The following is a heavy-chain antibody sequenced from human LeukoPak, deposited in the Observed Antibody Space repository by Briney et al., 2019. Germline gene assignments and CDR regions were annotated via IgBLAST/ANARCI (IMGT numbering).Heavy chain of an antibody. CDR2: INHSGTT. D-gene: IGHD3-10*01. CDR3: ARDPAYYYGSGQTYYYYGMDV. J-gene: IGHJ6*02. Sequence: SETLSLTCAVYGGSFSGYYWSWIRQPPGKGLEWLGEINHSGTTNYNPSLKSRATIPVDTSKNQVSLKLTSVTAADTAVYYCARDPAYYYGSGQTYYYYGMDVWGQGTTVTVSS. CDR1: GGSFSGYY. V-gene: IGHV4-34*01.